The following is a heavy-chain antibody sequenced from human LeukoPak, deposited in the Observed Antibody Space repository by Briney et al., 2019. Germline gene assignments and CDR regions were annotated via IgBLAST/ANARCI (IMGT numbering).Heavy chain of an antibody. D-gene: IGHD5-12*01. Sequence: ASVKVSCKASGYTFTDYYIHWVRQAPGQGLEWVGWIDPNSGGTNFAQKFQGRVTMTTDTSITTAYMELTRLRSDDTAVYYCANWAATIRNFNYWGQGTLVTVSS. CDR3: ANWAATIRNFNY. CDR2: IDPNSGGT. J-gene: IGHJ4*02. V-gene: IGHV1-2*02. CDR1: GYTFTDYY.